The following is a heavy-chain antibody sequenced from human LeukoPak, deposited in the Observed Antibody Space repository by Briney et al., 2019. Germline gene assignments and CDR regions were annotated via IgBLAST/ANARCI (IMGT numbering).Heavy chain of an antibody. V-gene: IGHV1-69*13. CDR1: GGPFSSYA. CDR3: ARGGIVGASDAFDI. Sequence: ASVKVSHKASGGPFSSYAISWVRQAPGQGLEWMGGIIPIFGTANYAQKFQGRVTITADESTSTAYMELSSLRSEDTAVYYCARGGIVGASDAFDIWGQGTMVTVSS. J-gene: IGHJ3*02. D-gene: IGHD1-26*01. CDR2: IIPIFGTA.